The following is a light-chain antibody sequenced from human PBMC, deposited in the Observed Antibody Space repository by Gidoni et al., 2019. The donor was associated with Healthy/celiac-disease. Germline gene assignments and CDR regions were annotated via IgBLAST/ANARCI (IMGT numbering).Light chain of an antibody. V-gene: IGKV3-11*01. Sequence: EIVLPQSPATLSLSPGERATLSCRASQSVSSYLAWYQQKPGQPPRLLIYDASNRATGIPARFSGSGSGTDFTLTISSLEPEDFAVYYCQQRINWPRTFGQGAKLEFK. CDR1: QSVSSY. J-gene: IGKJ2*02. CDR3: QQRINWPRT. CDR2: DAS.